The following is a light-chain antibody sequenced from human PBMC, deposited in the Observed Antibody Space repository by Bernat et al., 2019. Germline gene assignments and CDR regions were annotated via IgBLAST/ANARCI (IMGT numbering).Light chain of an antibody. CDR3: TSYTTSGTWV. CDR2: DVS. J-gene: IGLJ3*02. CDR1: SSDVGGYDS. V-gene: IGLV2-14*03. Sequence: QSALTQPASVSGSPGQSITISCTGSSSDVGGYDSVSWYQQHPGKAPKVMIYDVSNRPSGVSNRFYGSKSGNTASLTISELQADDEADYHCTSYTTSGTWVFGGGTKLTVL.